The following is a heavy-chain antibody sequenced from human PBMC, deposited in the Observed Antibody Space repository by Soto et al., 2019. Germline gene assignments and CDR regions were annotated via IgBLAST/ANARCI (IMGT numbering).Heavy chain of an antibody. D-gene: IGHD4-17*01. Sequence: QVQLQESGPGLVKPSQTLSLTCTVSGGSISSGDYYWSWIRQPPGKGLEWIGYIYYSGSTYYNPSLKSRVTIAVDTSKNQFSLKLSSVTAADTAVYYCARRGVDYGDSSANDAFDIWGQGTMVTVSS. CDR2: IYYSGST. CDR1: GGSISSGDYY. CDR3: ARRGVDYGDSSANDAFDI. J-gene: IGHJ3*02. V-gene: IGHV4-30-4*01.